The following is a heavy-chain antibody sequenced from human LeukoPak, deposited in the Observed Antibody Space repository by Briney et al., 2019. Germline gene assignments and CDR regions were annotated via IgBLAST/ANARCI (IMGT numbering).Heavy chain of an antibody. CDR1: GGSITSSNW. D-gene: IGHD4-17*01. J-gene: IGHJ6*03. V-gene: IGHV4-4*02. Sequence: SETLSLTCAVSGGSITSSNWWSWVRQPPEKGLEWIGEIYHSGSTNYNPSLKSRVTISVDKSKNQFSLKVSSVTAADTAVYYYARANDYGDPLPRYMDVWGKGTTVTVSS. CDR3: ARANDYGDPLPRYMDV. CDR2: IYHSGST.